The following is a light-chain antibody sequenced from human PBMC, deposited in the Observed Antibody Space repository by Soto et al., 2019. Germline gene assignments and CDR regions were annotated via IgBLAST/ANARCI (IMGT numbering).Light chain of an antibody. Sequence: QTVVTQEPSFSVSPGGTVTFTCGLSSGSVSTNYYPSWYQQTPGQAPRPLIYNTNSRSSGVPDRFSGSILGNKAALTITGAQADDESDYYCVLYMGLGISVFGGGTKLTVL. V-gene: IGLV8-61*01. J-gene: IGLJ2*01. CDR1: SGSVSTNYY. CDR2: NTN. CDR3: VLYMGLGISV.